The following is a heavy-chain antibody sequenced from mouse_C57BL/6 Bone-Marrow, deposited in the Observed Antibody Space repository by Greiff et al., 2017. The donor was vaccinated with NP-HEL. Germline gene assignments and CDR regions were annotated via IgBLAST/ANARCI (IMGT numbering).Heavy chain of an antibody. CDR2: IYPGSGST. D-gene: IGHD2-4*01. J-gene: IGHJ4*01. CDR3: ARWDYDYEDYYAMDY. V-gene: IGHV1-55*01. Sequence: VKVVESGAELVKPGASVKMSCKASGYTFTSYWITWVKQRPGQGLEWIGDIYPGSGSTNYNEKFKSKATLTVDPSSSTAYMQLSSLTSEDSAVYYCARWDYDYEDYYAMDYWGQGTSVTVSS. CDR1: GYTFTSYW.